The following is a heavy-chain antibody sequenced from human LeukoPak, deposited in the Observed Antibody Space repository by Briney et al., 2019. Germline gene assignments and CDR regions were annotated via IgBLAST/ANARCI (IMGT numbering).Heavy chain of an antibody. CDR1: GYTFSDYY. D-gene: IGHD3-10*01. Sequence: ASVKVSCKTSGYTFSDYYIHWIRQAHGQGLEWMGWISAYNGNTNYVQKLQGRVTMTTDTSTSTAYMELRSLRPDDTAVYYCARTVVPHYYGSGSYLTYYYYYYMDVWGKGTTVTVSS. V-gene: IGHV1-18*04. CDR3: ARTVVPHYYGSGSYLTYYYYYYMDV. CDR2: ISAYNGNT. J-gene: IGHJ6*03.